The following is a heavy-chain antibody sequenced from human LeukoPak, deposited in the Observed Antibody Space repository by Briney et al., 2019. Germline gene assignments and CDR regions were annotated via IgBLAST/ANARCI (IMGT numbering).Heavy chain of an antibody. J-gene: IGHJ6*02. V-gene: IGHV3-7*03. D-gene: IGHD3-16*01. Sequence: GGSLRLSCAASGFTFSSYWMNWARQAPGKGLEWVASINHNGNVNYYVDSVKGRFTISRDNAKNSLYLQMSNLRAENTAVYFCARGGGLDVWGQGARVTVSS. CDR1: GFTFSSYW. CDR3: ARGGGLDV. CDR2: INHNGNVN.